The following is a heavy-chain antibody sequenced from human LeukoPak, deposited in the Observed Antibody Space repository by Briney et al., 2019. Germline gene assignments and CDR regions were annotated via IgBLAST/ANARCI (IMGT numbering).Heavy chain of an antibody. Sequence: GGSLRLSCAVSGFTVSNNYMNWVRQAPGKWLEWVSIIYSGGRTYYADSAKGRFTISRDIFKNTVYLQMNSLRAEDTAVYYCAREGATTAFDYWGQGTLVTVSS. V-gene: IGHV3-53*01. CDR2: IYSGGRT. CDR1: GFTVSNNY. D-gene: IGHD1-26*01. J-gene: IGHJ4*02. CDR3: AREGATTAFDY.